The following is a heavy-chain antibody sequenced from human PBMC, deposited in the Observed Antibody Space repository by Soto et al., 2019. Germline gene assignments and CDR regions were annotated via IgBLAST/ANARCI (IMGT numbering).Heavy chain of an antibody. CDR1: GFTFSSYW. J-gene: IGHJ4*02. Sequence: GGSLRLSCAASGFTFSSYWMSWVRQAPGKGLEWVANIKQDGSEKYYVDSVKGRFTISRDNAKNSLYLQMNSLRAEDTAVYYCARDFPGQNYYGSGSYSPGFGYWGQGTLVTVSS. CDR3: ARDFPGQNYYGSGSYSPGFGY. V-gene: IGHV3-7*05. CDR2: IKQDGSEK. D-gene: IGHD3-10*01.